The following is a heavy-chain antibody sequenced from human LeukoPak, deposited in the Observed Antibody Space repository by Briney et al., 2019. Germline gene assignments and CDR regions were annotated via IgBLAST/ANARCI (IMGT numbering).Heavy chain of an antibody. D-gene: IGHD6-19*01. Sequence: GGSLRLSCAASGFTFSSYGMHWVRQAPGKGLEWVAVISYDGSNKYYADSVKGRFTISRDNSKNTLYLQMNSLRAEDTAVYYCAKDKSSGWYFDYWGQRTLGTVSS. J-gene: IGHJ4*02. V-gene: IGHV3-30*18. CDR1: GFTFSSYG. CDR2: ISYDGSNK. CDR3: AKDKSSGWYFDY.